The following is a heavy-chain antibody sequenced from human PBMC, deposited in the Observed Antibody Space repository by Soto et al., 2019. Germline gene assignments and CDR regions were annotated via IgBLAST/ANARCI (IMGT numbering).Heavy chain of an antibody. CDR3: ARLARVAPASTGVAFDP. D-gene: IGHD2-2*01. CDR2: VYYGGST. V-gene: IGHV4-39*01. Sequence: SETLSLTCTVSGGSIASGGYYWGWIRQSPEKGLEWIGSVYYGGSTYYNPSLQSRLTMSIDTSKSQFSLNLSSVTAADTAVYFCARLARVAPASTGVAFDPWGQGSLVTVSS. CDR1: GGSIASGGYY. J-gene: IGHJ5*02.